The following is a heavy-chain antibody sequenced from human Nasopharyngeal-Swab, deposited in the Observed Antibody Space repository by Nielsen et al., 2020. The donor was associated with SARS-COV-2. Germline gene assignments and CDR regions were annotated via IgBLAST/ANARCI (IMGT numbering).Heavy chain of an antibody. CDR2: IVPILGIV. Sequence: SVQVSCKASGGIFKTYSINWVRQAPGQGLQWMGRIVPILGIVNYAQKFQGRVTFTADESTSTAYMDRSSLRSDDTAVYYCVRDQEMATAAYSDWGQGTLVIVSS. CDR1: GGIFKTYS. J-gene: IGHJ4*02. D-gene: IGHD5-24*01. CDR3: VRDQEMATAAYSD. V-gene: IGHV1-69*04.